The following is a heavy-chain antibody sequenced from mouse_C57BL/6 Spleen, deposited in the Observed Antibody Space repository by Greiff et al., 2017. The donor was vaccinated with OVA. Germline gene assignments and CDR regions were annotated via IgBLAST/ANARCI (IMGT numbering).Heavy chain of an antibody. J-gene: IGHJ2*02. CDR1: GYTFTSYW. CDR3: ARRISYYLDY. CDR2: IYPSDSET. D-gene: IGHD1-1*01. V-gene: IGHV1-61*01. Sequence: QVQLQQPGAELVRPGSSVKLSCKASGYTFTSYWMDWVKQRPGQGLEWIGNIYPSDSETHYNQKFKDKATLTVDKSSSTAYMQLSSPTSEDAAVYCGARRISYYLDYWGQGTSVTVSS.